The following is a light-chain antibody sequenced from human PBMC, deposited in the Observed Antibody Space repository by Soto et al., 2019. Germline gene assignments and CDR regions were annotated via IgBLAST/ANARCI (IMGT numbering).Light chain of an antibody. Sequence: SYVLTQPPSVTVAPGKTARITCGGNHIGSKSVHWYQQRPGQAPVLVIYYASDRPSGIPERFSGSNSGNTATLTISRVEAGDEGDYYCQVWDTSSDPSCVFGGGTKLTVL. V-gene: IGLV3-21*04. CDR2: YAS. CDR3: QVWDTSSDPSCV. J-gene: IGLJ3*02. CDR1: HIGSKS.